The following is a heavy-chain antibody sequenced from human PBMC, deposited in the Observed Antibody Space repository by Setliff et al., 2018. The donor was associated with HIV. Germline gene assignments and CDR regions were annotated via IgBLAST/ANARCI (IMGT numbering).Heavy chain of an antibody. V-gene: IGHV4-59*01. J-gene: IGHJ6*02. CDR3: ARSRTSSGYYGVTGYGMDV. D-gene: IGHD3-22*01. CDR2: IYYSGST. Sequence: SETLSLTCTVSGGSISSDYWSWIRQPPGRGLEWIGYIYYSGSTNYNPSLKSRVTISVATPKNQFSLKLNSVTTADTAVYYCARSRTSSGYYGVTGYGMDVWGQGTTVTVSS. CDR1: GGSISSDY.